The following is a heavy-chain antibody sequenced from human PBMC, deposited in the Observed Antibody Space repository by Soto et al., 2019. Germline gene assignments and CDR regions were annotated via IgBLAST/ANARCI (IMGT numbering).Heavy chain of an antibody. Sequence: HPVGSLRLSCAASGFTFSNNGMHWARQAPGKGLEWVAVISYDGRKEYYADSVKGRFTISRDNSKNTLYLQMNSLRAEDTAVYYCVKDRVESGLGEVDYWGQGTLVTVSS. J-gene: IGHJ4*02. CDR1: GFTFSNNG. CDR2: ISYDGRKE. V-gene: IGHV3-30*18. D-gene: IGHD3-16*01. CDR3: VKDRVESGLGEVDY.